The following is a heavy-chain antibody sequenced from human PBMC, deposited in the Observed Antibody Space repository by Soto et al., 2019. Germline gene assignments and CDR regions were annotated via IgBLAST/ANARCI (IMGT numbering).Heavy chain of an antibody. CDR3: AHIVVAGLGYYFDY. Sequence: QITLKESGPTLVKPTQTLTLTCTFSGFSLSSTRMAVGWIRQPPGKALEWLALIYWDDDKRYSPFLKSRLTTTKATSKNQVVLTMSNMDPVDTARYYCAHIVVAGLGYYFDYWGQGTLVTVSS. V-gene: IGHV2-5*02. CDR2: IYWDDDK. D-gene: IGHD6-19*01. CDR1: GFSLSSTRMA. J-gene: IGHJ4*02.